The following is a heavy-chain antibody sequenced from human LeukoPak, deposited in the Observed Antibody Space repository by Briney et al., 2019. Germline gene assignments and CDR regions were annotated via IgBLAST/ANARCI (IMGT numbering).Heavy chain of an antibody. CDR2: ISSSSYI. J-gene: IGHJ6*02. D-gene: IGHD2-15*01. V-gene: IGHV3-21*01. CDR1: GFTFSSYS. CDR3: ARAGYCSGGSCYSEGSYYYYYYGMDV. Sequence: GGSLRLSCAASGFTFSSYSMNWVRQAPGKGLEWVSSISSSSYIYYADSVKGRFTISRDNAKNSLYLQMNSLRAEDTAVYYCARAGYCSGGSCYSEGSYYYYYYGMDVWGQGTTVTVSS.